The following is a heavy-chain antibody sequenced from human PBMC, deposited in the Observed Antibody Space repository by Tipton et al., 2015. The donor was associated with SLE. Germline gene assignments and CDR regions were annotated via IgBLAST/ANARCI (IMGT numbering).Heavy chain of an antibody. J-gene: IGHJ6*02. Sequence: SLRLSCAASGFGFSSYSMNWVRLAPGKGLEWVSSISSNKRKVDYADSVKGRFTISRDNARNSLYLQMNSLGAEDTALYYCAKEGITGMDVWGHGTTVIVSS. CDR3: AKEGITGMDV. D-gene: IGHD1-20*01. V-gene: IGHV3-21*04. CDR1: GFGFSSYS. CDR2: ISSNKRKV.